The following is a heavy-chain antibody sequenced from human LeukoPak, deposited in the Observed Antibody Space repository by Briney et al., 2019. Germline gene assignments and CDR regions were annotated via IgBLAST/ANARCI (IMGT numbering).Heavy chain of an antibody. CDR2: FDPEDGET. CDR3: SNMVVGATTAWFDP. J-gene: IGHJ5*02. D-gene: IGHD1-26*01. V-gene: IGHV1-24*01. Sequence: GASVKVSCKVSGYTLTELSMHWVRQAPGKGLEWIGGFDPEDGETIYAQKFQGRVTMTEDTSTDTAYMELSSLRSEDTAVYYCSNMVVGATTAWFDPWGQGTLVTVSS. CDR1: GYTLTELS.